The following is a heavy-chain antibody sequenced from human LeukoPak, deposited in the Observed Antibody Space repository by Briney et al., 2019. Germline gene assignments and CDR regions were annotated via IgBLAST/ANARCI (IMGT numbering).Heavy chain of an antibody. CDR3: AKYLRFAEFKYYFDY. V-gene: IGHV4-39*01. D-gene: IGHD3-10*01. Sequence: SETLSLTCTVSGGSISSSGYYWGWIRQPPGKGLEWIGTIYYSGSTQYNPSLKSRVTISVDTSKNQFSLKLSSVTAADTAVYYCAKYLRFAEFKYYFDYWGQGTLVTVSS. CDR1: GGSISSSGYY. J-gene: IGHJ4*02. CDR2: IYYSGST.